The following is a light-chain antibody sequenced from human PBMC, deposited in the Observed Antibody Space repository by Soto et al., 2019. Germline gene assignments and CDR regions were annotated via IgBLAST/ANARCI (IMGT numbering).Light chain of an antibody. CDR1: QSISSY. J-gene: IGKJ1*01. V-gene: IGKV1-39*01. CDR2: KTS. CDR3: QQSYRTPWT. Sequence: DIQMTQSPSSLSASVGDRVTITCRASQSISSYLNWYQQKPGKAPKLLIYKTSSLQSGVTSRFSGSGSGTDFTLTISSLQPEDFGTYYCQQSYRTPWTFGQGTKVEIK.